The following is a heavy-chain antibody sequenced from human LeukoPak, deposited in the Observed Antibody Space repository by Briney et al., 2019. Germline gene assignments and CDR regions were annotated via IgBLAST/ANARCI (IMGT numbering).Heavy chain of an antibody. CDR1: GGSISNSNYY. D-gene: IGHD6-13*01. CDR3: ARSSYSSSWYNAFDI. Sequence: SETLSLTCAVSGGSISNSNYYWGWIRQPPGKGLEWIGRIYTSGSTNYNPSLKSRVTMSVDTSKNQFSLKLSSVTAADTAVYYCARSSYSSSWYNAFDIWGQGTMVTVSS. V-gene: IGHV4-39*07. CDR2: IYTSGST. J-gene: IGHJ3*02.